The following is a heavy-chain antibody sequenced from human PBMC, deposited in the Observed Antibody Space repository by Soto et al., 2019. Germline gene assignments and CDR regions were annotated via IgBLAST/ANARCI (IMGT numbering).Heavy chain of an antibody. Sequence: EVQVSESGGGLVQPGGSLRLSCTASGFTFSSSAMTWVRQAPGKWLEWVSAISGGDGSPSYADSVKGRFTISRDNSKNTLYLHMNSLRADDTAAYYCAKWHTYNYDSLAFSGFDCWGQGTQVTVSS. D-gene: IGHD3-16*01. V-gene: IGHV3-23*01. CDR3: AKWHTYNYDSLAFSGFDC. J-gene: IGHJ4*02. CDR1: GFTFSSSA. CDR2: ISGGDGSP.